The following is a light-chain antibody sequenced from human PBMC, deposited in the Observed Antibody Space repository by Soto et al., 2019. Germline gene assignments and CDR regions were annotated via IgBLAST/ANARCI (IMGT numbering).Light chain of an antibody. V-gene: IGLV1-40*01. CDR1: SSNIGAGYD. CDR3: QSYDSSLSGSNVV. Sequence: QSALTQPPSVSGAPGQRVTISCTGSSSNIGAGYDVHWYQQLPGTAPKILIYVNSNRPSGVPDRFSGSKSGTSASLAITGLQAEDEADYYCQSYDSSLSGSNVVFGGGTQVTVL. CDR2: VNS. J-gene: IGLJ2*01.